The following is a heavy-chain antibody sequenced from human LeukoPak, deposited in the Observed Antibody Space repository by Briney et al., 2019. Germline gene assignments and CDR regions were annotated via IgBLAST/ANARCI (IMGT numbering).Heavy chain of an antibody. V-gene: IGHV3-30-3*01. CDR1: GFTFSSYA. CDR2: ISYDGSNK. Sequence: PGRSLRLSCAASGFTFSSYAMHWVRQAPGKGLEWVAVISYDGSNKYYVDSVKGRFTISRDNSKNTLYLQMNSLRAEDTAVYYCARDPEQRWGQGTLVTVSS. CDR3: ARDPEQR. J-gene: IGHJ4*02. D-gene: IGHD6-25*01.